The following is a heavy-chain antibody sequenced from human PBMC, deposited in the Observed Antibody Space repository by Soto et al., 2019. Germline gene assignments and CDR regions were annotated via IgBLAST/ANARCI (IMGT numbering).Heavy chain of an antibody. V-gene: IGHV4-31*03. CDR3: GRGIYYDFGGGYPGYFNN. CDR1: GGSISSGGYY. J-gene: IGHJ4*02. Sequence: TSETLSLTCTVSGGSISSGGYYWSWIRQHPGKGLEWIGYIYYSGSTYYNPSLKSRVTISVDTSKNQFSLKLSSVTAADTAVYYCGRGIYYDFGGGYPGYFNNWGQGTLVTVSS. CDR2: IYYSGST. D-gene: IGHD3-3*01.